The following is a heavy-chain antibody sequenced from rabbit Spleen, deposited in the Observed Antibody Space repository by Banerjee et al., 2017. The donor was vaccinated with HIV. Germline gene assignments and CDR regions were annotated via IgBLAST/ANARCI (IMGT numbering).Heavy chain of an antibody. CDR3: ARDSGSSFSSYCMDL. CDR2: INSYTGKS. Sequence: EESGGDLVKPGASLTLTCTASGVSFSGNSYMCWVRQAPGKGLEWIACINSYTGKSVYANWAKGPFTISKTSSTTVTLKMTSLTAADTATYFCARDSGSSFSSYCMDLWGQGTLVTVS. V-gene: IGHV1S40*01. CDR1: GVSFSGNSY. D-gene: IGHD8-1*01. J-gene: IGHJ6*01.